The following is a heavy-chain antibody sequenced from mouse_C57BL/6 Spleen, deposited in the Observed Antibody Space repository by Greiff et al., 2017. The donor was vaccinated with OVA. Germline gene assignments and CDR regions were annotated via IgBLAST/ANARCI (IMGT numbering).Heavy chain of an antibody. V-gene: IGHV1-69*01. J-gene: IGHJ4*01. Sequence: QVHVKQPGAELVMPGASVKLSCKASGYTFTSYWMHWVLQRPGQGLEWIGELDPSDSYTNYNQKFKGKSTLPVDTTSSTADMQFSTLTSVYSSVYYCARLPAFYSNYGAMDCGGQGTSVTGAS. CDR2: LDPSDSYT. D-gene: IGHD2-5*01. CDR1: GYTFTSYW. CDR3: ARLPAFYSNYGAMDC.